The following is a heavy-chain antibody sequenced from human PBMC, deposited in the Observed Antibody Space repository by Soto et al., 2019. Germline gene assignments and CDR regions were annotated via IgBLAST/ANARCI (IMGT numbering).Heavy chain of an antibody. Sequence: EVQLLESGGGLVQPGGSLRLSCAASGFTFSSYAMSWVRQAPGKGLEWVSAISGSGGSTYYADSVKGRFTISRDNSKNTLYLQMNSLRAADTAVYYCAKGDYDYVWGSYRYTEDWGQGTLVTVSS. CDR2: ISGSGGST. CDR1: GFTFSSYA. J-gene: IGHJ4*02. V-gene: IGHV3-23*01. CDR3: AKGDYDYVWGSYRYTED. D-gene: IGHD3-16*02.